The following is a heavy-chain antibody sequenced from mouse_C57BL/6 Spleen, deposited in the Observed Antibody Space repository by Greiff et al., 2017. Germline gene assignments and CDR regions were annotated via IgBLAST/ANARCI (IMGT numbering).Heavy chain of an antibody. D-gene: IGHD2-2*01. CDR2: IDPANGNT. J-gene: IGHJ2*01. V-gene: IGHV14-3*01. Sequence: VHVKQSVAELVRPGASVKLSCTASGFNIKNTYMHWVKQRPEQGLEWIGRIDPANGNTKYAPKFQGKATITADTSSNTAYLQLSSLTSEDTAIYYCARSERLEYYFDYWGQGTTLTVSS. CDR1: GFNIKNTY. CDR3: ARSERLEYYFDY.